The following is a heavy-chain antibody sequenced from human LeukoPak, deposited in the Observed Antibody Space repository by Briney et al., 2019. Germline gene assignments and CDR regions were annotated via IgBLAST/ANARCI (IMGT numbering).Heavy chain of an antibody. V-gene: IGHV3-21*01. CDR1: GFSFSTYG. CDR2: ISDRSGYI. D-gene: IGHD1-26*01. J-gene: IGHJ3*02. Sequence: GGSLRLSCAASGFSFSTYGTHWVRQAPGKGLAWVSSISDRSGYIYYAASLKGRFTVSRDNARNSLFLQMNSLRADDTAVYYCARGSGSYHDAFDIWGQGTMVTVSS. CDR3: ARGSGSYHDAFDI.